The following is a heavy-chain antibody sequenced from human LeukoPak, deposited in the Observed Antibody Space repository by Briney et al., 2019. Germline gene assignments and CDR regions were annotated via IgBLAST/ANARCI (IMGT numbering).Heavy chain of an antibody. CDR3: ARGGSMVGSGYYYTGYFDY. CDR2: TNHSGST. D-gene: IGHD3-22*01. V-gene: IGHV4-31*03. Sequence: SETLSLTCTVSGGSIISAGDYWAWIRQHPGKGLEWIGNTNHSGSTHYNPSFKSRVTISVDTSKNQFSLKLSSVTAADTAVYYCARGGSMVGSGYYYTGYFDYWGQGTLVTVSS. J-gene: IGHJ4*02. CDR1: GGSIISAGDY.